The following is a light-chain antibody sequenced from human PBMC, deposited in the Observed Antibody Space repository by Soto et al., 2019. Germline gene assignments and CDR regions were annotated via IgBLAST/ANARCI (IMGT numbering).Light chain of an antibody. CDR1: QSVSSTY. CDR3: QLYGNSPPGYT. Sequence: EIVWTQSPGTLSLSPGERATLSCRASQSVSSTYLAGYQQKPGQAPGLRLYGASNRATGIPDRFSGSGSGTDFTLTISRLEPEDFAVYYCQLYGNSPPGYTFGTGTRLAIK. CDR2: GAS. J-gene: IGKJ2*01. V-gene: IGKV3-20*01.